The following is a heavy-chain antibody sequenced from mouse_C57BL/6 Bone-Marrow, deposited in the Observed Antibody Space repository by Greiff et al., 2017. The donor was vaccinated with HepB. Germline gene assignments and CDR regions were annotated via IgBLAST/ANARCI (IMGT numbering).Heavy chain of an antibody. Sequence: VQLQQSGTVLARPGASVKMSCTTSGYTFTSYWMHWVKQRPGQGLEWIGAIYPGNSDTSYNQKFKGKAKLTAVTSASTAYMELSSLTNEDSAVYYCLTGASWYFDVWGTGTTVTVAS. CDR2: IYPGNSDT. CDR3: LTGASWYFDV. V-gene: IGHV1-5*01. D-gene: IGHD4-1*01. CDR1: GYTFTSYW. J-gene: IGHJ1*03.